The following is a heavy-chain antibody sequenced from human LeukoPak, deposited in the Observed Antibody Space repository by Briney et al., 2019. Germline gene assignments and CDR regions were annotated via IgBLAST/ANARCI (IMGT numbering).Heavy chain of an antibody. CDR2: ISSSGSTI. J-gene: IGHJ3*02. CDR3: ARDRVERRRDAFDI. Sequence: PGGSLRLSCVASGFTFSNYPMIWARQAPGKGLEWVSYISSSGSTIYYADSVKGRFTISRDNAKNSLYLQMNSLRAEDTAVYYCARDRVERRRDAFDIWGQGTMVTVSS. D-gene: IGHD1-1*01. CDR1: GFTFSNYP. V-gene: IGHV3-11*01.